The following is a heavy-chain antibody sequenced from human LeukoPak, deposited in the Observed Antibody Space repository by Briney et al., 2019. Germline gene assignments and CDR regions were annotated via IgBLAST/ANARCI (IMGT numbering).Heavy chain of an antibody. Sequence: ASVKVSCTASGYTFISYGIIWVRQAPGQGLEWMGWIGAYNGNTNYAQKLQGRVTMTTDTSTSTAYMELRSLRSDDTAVYYCARGHGYSGYDPYWFDPWGQGTLVTVSS. CDR2: IGAYNGNT. D-gene: IGHD5-12*01. CDR1: GYTFISYG. J-gene: IGHJ5*02. V-gene: IGHV1-18*01. CDR3: ARGHGYSGYDPYWFDP.